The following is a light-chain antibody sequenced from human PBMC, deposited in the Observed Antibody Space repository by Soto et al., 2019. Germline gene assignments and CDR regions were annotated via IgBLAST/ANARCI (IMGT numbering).Light chain of an antibody. CDR2: GNT. CDR3: QSYDSSLSGWV. CDR1: SSNIGAGYH. Sequence: QSVLTQPPSVSGAPGQRVTISCTGRSSNIGAGYHVHWYQQFPGMAPKLLIFGNTNRPSGVPDRFSGSRSGTSASLAITGLQAEDEADYYCQSYDSSLSGWVFGGGTKLTVL. J-gene: IGLJ2*01. V-gene: IGLV1-40*01.